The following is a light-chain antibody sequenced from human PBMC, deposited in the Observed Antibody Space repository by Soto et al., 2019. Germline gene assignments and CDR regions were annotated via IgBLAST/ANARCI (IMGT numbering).Light chain of an antibody. J-gene: IGKJ1*01. CDR1: QSISNH. V-gene: IGKV1-39*01. CDR2: AAS. CDR3: QQSYSSPPT. Sequence: DIQMSLSPGSLSASVEDRVIITCRASQSISNHLNWYQQKPGKAPKLLIFAASSLQSGVPSRFSGSRSGPDFTLTISSLQPEDFATYYCQQSYSSPPTFAQGTKVDIK.